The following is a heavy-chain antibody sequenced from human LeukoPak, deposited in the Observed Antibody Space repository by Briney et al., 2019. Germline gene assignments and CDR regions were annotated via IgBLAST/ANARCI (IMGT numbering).Heavy chain of an antibody. CDR3: ARDSSVFYDFWSGYSSFDY. V-gene: IGHV1-18*01. D-gene: IGHD3-3*01. CDR2: ISAYNGNT. Sequence: ASVKVSCKASGYTFTSYGISWVRQAPGQGLEWMGWISAYNGNTNYAQKLQGRVTMTTDTSTSTAYMELRSLRSDDTAVYYCARDSSVFYDFWSGYSSFDYWGQGTLVTVSS. J-gene: IGHJ4*02. CDR1: GYTFTSYG.